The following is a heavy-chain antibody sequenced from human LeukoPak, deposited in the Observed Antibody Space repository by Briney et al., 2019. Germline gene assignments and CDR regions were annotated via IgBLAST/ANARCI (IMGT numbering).Heavy chain of an antibody. CDR1: GFSFSAYN. CDR2: ISSSSGTI. V-gene: IGHV3-48*01. Sequence: QSGGSLRLSCEGSGFSFSAYNMNWVRQAPGKGLESISYISSSSGTIFYADSVKGRFTISRDNAKNSLYLQMNSLRPEDTALYYCTTDHRTIYGVVFPDYWGQGTLVTVSS. CDR3: TTDHRTIYGVVFPDY. D-gene: IGHD3-3*01. J-gene: IGHJ4*02.